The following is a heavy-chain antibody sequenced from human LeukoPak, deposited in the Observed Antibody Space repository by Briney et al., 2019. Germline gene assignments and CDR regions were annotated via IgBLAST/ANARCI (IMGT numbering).Heavy chain of an antibody. CDR2: IYHSGIT. D-gene: IGHD6-13*01. Sequence: SETLSLTCTVSGPSISSSYFWGWIRQPPGKGLEWTGSIYHSGITYYTSSLKSRVTISVDTSKNQFSLRLNSVTAADTAVYYCCSFYSSSGYRGRYSMDVWGQGTTVTVSS. CDR1: GPSISSSYF. CDR3: CSFYSSSGYRGRYSMDV. J-gene: IGHJ6*02. V-gene: IGHV4-38-2*02.